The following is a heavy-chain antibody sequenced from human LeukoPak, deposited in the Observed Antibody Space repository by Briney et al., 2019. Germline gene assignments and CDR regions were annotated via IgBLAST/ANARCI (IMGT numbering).Heavy chain of an antibody. J-gene: IGHJ4*02. V-gene: IGHV4-59*08. CDR3: ARLVTKYSSSWGFDY. CDR2: IYYSGST. Sequence: SETLSLTCTVSGASLNYYYWSWVRQPPGKGLEWIGYIYYSGSTNYSPSLKSRVTILVDTSKNQFSLKLSSVTAADTAVYYCARLVTKYSSSWGFDYWGQGTLVTVSS. D-gene: IGHD6-6*01. CDR1: GASLNYYY.